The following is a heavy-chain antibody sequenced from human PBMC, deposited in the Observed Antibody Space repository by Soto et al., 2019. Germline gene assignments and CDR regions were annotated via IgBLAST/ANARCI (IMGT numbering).Heavy chain of an antibody. CDR1: GGSISSGGYY. V-gene: IGHV4-31*03. CDR2: IYYSGST. D-gene: IGHD6-19*01. CDR3: ARHYSSGSRNWFDP. Sequence: SETLSLTCTVSGGSISSGGYYWSWIRQHPGKGLEWIGYIYYSGSTYYNPSLKSRVTISVDTSKNQFSLKLSSVTAADTAVFYCARHYSSGSRNWFDPWGQGTLVTVSS. J-gene: IGHJ5*02.